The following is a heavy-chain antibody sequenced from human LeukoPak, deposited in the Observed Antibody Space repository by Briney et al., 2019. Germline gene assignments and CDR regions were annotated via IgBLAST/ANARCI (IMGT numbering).Heavy chain of an antibody. CDR2: IYSGGST. J-gene: IGHJ4*02. V-gene: IGHV3-53*01. CDR1: GFTVSSNY. D-gene: IGHD2-15*01. CDR3: ARAVDIVVFDY. Sequence: PGGSLRLSCAASGFTVSSNYMSWVHQAPGKGLEWVSVIYSGGSTYYADSVKGRFTISRDNSKNTLYLQMNSLRAEDTAVYYCARAVDIVVFDYWGQGTLVTVSS.